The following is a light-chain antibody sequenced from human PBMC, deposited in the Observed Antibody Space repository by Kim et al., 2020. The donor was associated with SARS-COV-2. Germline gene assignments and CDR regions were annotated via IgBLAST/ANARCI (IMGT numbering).Light chain of an antibody. Sequence: QTVVTQEPSFSVSPGGTVTLTCGLSSGSVSAGYYPSWYQQTPGQPPRTLIYSTNTRSSGVPDRFSGSILGSKAALTIAGAQADDESDYYCVLYMGSGISLFGGGTQLTVL. CDR3: VLYMGSGISL. CDR1: SGSVSAGYY. V-gene: IGLV8-61*01. CDR2: STN. J-gene: IGLJ3*02.